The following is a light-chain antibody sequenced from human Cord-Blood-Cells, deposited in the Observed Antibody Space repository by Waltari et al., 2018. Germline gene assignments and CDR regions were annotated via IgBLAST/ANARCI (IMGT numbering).Light chain of an antibody. CDR3: QAWDSSTVV. CDR2: QDS. Sequence: SYELTQPPSVSVSPGQTASITCSGDKLGDKYACWYQQKPGQSPVLVIYQDSNRPSGIPARFSGSNSGNTATLTISGTQAMDDADYYCQAWDSSTVVFGGGTKLTVL. CDR1: KLGDKY. J-gene: IGLJ2*01. V-gene: IGLV3-1*01.